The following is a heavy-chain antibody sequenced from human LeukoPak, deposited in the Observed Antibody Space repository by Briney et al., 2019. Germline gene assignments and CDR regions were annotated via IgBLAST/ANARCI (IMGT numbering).Heavy chain of an antibody. Sequence: GASVKVSCKASGYTFTSYGISWVRQAPGQGLEWMGWISAYNGNTNYARKLQGRVTMTTDTSTSTAYMELRSLRSDDTAVYYCARSRLAAAAGDLFDPWGQGTLVTVSS. CDR1: GYTFTSYG. J-gene: IGHJ5*02. V-gene: IGHV1-18*01. CDR2: ISAYNGNT. CDR3: ARSRLAAAAGDLFDP. D-gene: IGHD6-13*01.